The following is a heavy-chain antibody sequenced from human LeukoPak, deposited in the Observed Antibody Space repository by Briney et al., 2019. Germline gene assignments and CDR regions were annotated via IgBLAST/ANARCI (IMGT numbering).Heavy chain of an antibody. CDR2: ISYDGSNK. J-gene: IGHJ4*02. V-gene: IGHV3-30*19. CDR3: ARDRSLYSYSGSYYDY. Sequence: PGGSLRLSCAASGFTFSSYGMHWVRQAPGKGLEWVAVISYDGSNKYYADSVKGRFTISRDNSKNTLYLQMNSLRTEDTAVYYCARDRSLYSYSGSYYDYWGQGTLVTVSS. CDR1: GFTFSSYG. D-gene: IGHD1-26*01.